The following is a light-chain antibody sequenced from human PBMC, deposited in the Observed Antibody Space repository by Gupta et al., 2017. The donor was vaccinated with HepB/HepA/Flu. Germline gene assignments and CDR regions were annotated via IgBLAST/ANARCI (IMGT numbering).Light chain of an antibody. V-gene: IGKV3-20*01. Sequence: EIVLTQSPGTLSLSPGERATLSCRASQSVSSSYLAWYQQKPGQAPRLLIYGASSRATGIPDRFSGSGSGTXFTRTIXRLEPEDFAVYYCQQYCSSPLTFGXGTKVEIK. CDR2: GAS. CDR3: QQYCSSPLT. J-gene: IGKJ4*01. CDR1: QSVSSSY.